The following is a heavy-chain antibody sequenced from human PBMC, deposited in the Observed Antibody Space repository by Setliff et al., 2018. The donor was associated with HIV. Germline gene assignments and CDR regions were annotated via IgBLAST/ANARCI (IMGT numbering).Heavy chain of an antibody. CDR2: FRHSGNT. Sequence: ASETLSLTCAVYGGSFSGYFWSWIRQSPGKGLEWLGEFRHSGNTNINPSLKSRVTISGDTTKNQISHKLTSVTAADTAVYYCARGGRSTVTQWAWFDPRGQGTLVTVSS. CDR3: ARGGRSTVTQWAWFDP. J-gene: IGHJ5*02. V-gene: IGHV4-34*01. CDR1: GGSFSGYF. D-gene: IGHD4-17*01.